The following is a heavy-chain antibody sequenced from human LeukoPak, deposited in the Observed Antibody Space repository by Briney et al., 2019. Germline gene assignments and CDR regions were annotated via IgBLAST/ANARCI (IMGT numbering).Heavy chain of an antibody. Sequence: SQTLSLTCTVSGDSVNSGDSYWSWFRQPPGKGLDWIGSVYHTRSAHYNAALKSRIVISIDTSRNQFSLRLDSLTAADTAIYYCARDTVFRIDPWGQGTLVIVSS. D-gene: IGHD3-16*01. CDR3: ARDTVFRIDP. CDR2: VYHTRSA. V-gene: IGHV4-30-4*01. CDR1: GDSVNSGDSY. J-gene: IGHJ5*02.